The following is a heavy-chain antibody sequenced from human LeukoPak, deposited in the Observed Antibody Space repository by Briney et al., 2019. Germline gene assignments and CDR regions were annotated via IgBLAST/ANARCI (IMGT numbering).Heavy chain of an antibody. J-gene: IGHJ6*02. Sequence: ASVKVSCKASGYTFTHYYMHWVRQAPGQGLEWMGWISPNSGGTNYAQKFQGRVTMTTDTSISTAYMEVSRLRSDDTAVYYCARVRIGQQLDKYYYYAMDVWGQGTTVTVSS. CDR2: ISPNSGGT. CDR3: ARVRIGQQLDKYYYYAMDV. CDR1: GYTFTHYY. D-gene: IGHD6-13*01. V-gene: IGHV1-2*02.